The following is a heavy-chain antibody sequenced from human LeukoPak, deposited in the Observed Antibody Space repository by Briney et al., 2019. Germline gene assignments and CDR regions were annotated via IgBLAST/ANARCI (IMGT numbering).Heavy chain of an antibody. CDR2: IYYSGST. J-gene: IGHJ4*02. CDR3: ARSGYSAGFDY. CDR1: GFTFSDYS. V-gene: IGHV4-59*01. Sequence: GSLRLSCAASGFTFSDYSMNWVRQAPEKGLEWIGYIYYSGSTNYNPSLKSRVTISVGTSKNQFSLKLSSVTAADTAVYYCARSGYSAGFDYWGQGTLVTVSS. D-gene: IGHD5-18*01.